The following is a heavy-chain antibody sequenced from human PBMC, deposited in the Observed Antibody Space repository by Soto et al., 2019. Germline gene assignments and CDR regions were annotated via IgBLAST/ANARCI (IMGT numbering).Heavy chain of an antibody. V-gene: IGHV1-69*12. J-gene: IGHJ6*01. D-gene: IGHD3-3*02. CDR1: GGTFRTSA. CDR2: IMPVFPTP. Sequence: QVQPVQSGAEVKKPGSSVKVSCKTSGGTFRTSAISWVRQAPGQGLEWMGGIMPVFPTPDYAQKFQGRVTITADESTGTAYMELSSLRSEDTAVYYCARDKDRQQLGGNYYYIMDVWGQGTTVTVSS. CDR3: ARDKDRQQLGGNYYYIMDV.